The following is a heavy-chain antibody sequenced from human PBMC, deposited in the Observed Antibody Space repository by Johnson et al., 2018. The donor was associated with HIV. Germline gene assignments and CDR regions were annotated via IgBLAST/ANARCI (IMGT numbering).Heavy chain of an antibody. CDR2: LSYDGSNE. J-gene: IGHJ3*02. V-gene: IGHV3-30*03. CDR3: AREKKATRIVVVITTGGAFDI. Sequence: QMMLVESGGGVVQPGRSLRLSCIASGFTFSSYGMHWVRQAPGKGLQWVALLSYDGSNEYYADSVQGRFTISRDNYKNTLYLQMNSLRAEDTAVYYCAREKKATRIVVVITTGGAFDIWGQGTMVTISS. CDR1: GFTFSSYG. D-gene: IGHD3-22*01.